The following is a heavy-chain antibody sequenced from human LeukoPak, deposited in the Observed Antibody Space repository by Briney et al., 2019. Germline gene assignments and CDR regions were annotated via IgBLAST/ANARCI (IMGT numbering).Heavy chain of an antibody. CDR1: GYSHTKLS. CDR3: ATSVDGFVTIRTYFEH. J-gene: IGHJ4*02. D-gene: IGHD2/OR15-2a*01. V-gene: IGHV1-24*01. CDR2: FDPEEGET. Sequence: GASVKVSCKLSGYSHTKLSMHWVRQAPGKGLEWMGGFDPEEGETLKAQKFQGRVTMTEDTFTDTAYMELSGLRSEDTAVYYCATSVDGFVTIRTYFEHWGQGTLITVSS.